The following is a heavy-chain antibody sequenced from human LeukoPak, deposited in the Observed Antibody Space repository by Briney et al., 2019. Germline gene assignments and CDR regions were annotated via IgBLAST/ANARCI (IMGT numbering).Heavy chain of an antibody. V-gene: IGHV5-51*01. D-gene: IGHD6-13*01. CDR2: IYPGDSNT. J-gene: IGHJ4*02. CDR1: GYSFTNYW. CDR3: ARQAAGGRDY. Sequence: GESLKISCKASGYSFTNYWIGWVRQMPGSGLERMGIIYPGDSNTRYSPSFQGQVTISADKSISTAYLQWRSLKASDTAIYYCARQAAGGRDYWGQGTLVTVSS.